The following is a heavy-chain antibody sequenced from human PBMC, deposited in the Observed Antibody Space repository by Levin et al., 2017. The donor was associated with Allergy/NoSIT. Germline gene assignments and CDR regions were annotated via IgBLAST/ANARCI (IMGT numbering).Heavy chain of an antibody. CDR2: LKQDGSEK. CDR1: GFTFSSYW. V-gene: IGHV3-7*01. D-gene: IGHD2-2*01. Sequence: GGSLRLSCAASGFTFSSYWMSWVRQAPGKGLEWVANLKQDGSEKYYVDSVKGRFTISRDNAGNPLYLQMNSLRAEDTAVYYCARVRGGASTSTAFDYRGQGTLVTVSS. J-gene: IGHJ4*02. CDR3: ARVRGGASTSTAFDY.